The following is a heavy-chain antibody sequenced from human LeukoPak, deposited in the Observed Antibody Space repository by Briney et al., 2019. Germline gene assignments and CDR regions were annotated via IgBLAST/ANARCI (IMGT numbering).Heavy chain of an antibody. V-gene: IGHV3-49*04. CDR1: GFTFGDYA. Sequence: GRSLRLSCTASGFTFGDYAVTWVRQAPGKGLEWVGFLRSKTSGGTTEYAASVKGRFTISRDDSRNIAYLQMNSLKIEDTAVYFCTGDSPPINWGQGTLVTVSS. CDR3: TGDSPPIN. J-gene: IGHJ4*02. CDR2: LRSKTSGGTT.